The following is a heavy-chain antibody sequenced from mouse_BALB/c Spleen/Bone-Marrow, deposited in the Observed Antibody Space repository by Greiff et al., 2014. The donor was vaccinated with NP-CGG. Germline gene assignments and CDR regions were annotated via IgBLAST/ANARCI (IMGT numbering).Heavy chain of an antibody. J-gene: IGHJ4*01. D-gene: IGHD1-2*01. CDR3: ATSLLRPAMDY. CDR2: IWSDGST. V-gene: IGHV2-6*02. CDR1: GFSLTTYV. Sequence: VHLVESGPGLVAPSQSLSITCTVSGFSLTTYVLHWVRQPPGKALEWLVVIWSDGSTTYNSARKSRLSISKDNSKSQVFLKMSSLQTDDTAMYYCATSLLRPAMDYWGQGTSVTASS.